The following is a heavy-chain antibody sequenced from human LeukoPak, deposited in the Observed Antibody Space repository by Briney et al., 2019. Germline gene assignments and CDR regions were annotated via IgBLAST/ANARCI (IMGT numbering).Heavy chain of an antibody. D-gene: IGHD3-22*01. CDR3: AKSAYYDSSGFYREYYFDY. J-gene: IGHJ4*02. Sequence: GGSLRLSCAASGFTFSSSAMSWVRQAPGKGLEWVAVISYDGSNKYYADSVKGRFTISRDNSKNTLHLQMNSLRAEDTAVYYCAKSAYYDSSGFYREYYFDYWGQGTLVTVSS. CDR1: GFTFSSSA. V-gene: IGHV3-30*18. CDR2: ISYDGSNK.